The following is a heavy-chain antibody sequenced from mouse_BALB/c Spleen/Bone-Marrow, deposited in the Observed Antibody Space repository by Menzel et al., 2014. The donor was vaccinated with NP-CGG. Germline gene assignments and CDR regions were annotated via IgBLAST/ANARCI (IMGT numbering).Heavy chain of an antibody. CDR3: ASYRYGWYFDV. CDR2: IDPANGNT. J-gene: IGHJ1*01. CDR1: GFNIKDTY. D-gene: IGHD2-14*01. V-gene: IGHV14-3*02. Sequence: EVQLQQSGAELVKPGASVKLSCTASGFNIKDTYMHWVKQRPEQGLEWIGRIDPANGNTKYDPKFQGKATIPADTSSNTAYLQLSSLTSEDTAVYYCASYRYGWYFDVWGAGTTVTVSS.